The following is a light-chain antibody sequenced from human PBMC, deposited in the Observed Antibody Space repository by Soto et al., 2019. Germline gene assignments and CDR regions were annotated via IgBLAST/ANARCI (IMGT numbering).Light chain of an antibody. CDR1: TGAVTSGNY. CDR2: TTN. CDR3: LLYYGGAHLV. V-gene: IGLV7-43*01. Sequence: QTVVTQEPSLTVSPGGTVTLTGSSSTGAVTSGNYPSWFQQKPGQTPRTLIYTTNNRHSWTPARFSGSLLGGKAALTLSGVQPEDEAEYYCLLYYGGAHLVFGGGTKLTVL. J-gene: IGLJ3*02.